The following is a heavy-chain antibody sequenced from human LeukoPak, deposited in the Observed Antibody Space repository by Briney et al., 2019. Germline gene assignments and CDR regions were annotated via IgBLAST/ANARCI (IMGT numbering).Heavy chain of an antibody. CDR2: IKQDGSEK. V-gene: IGHV3-7*01. CDR3: ARVSPVFYMDV. Sequence: GGSLRLSCAASGFTFSSYWMSWVRQAPGKGLEWVANIKQDGSEKYYVDSVEGRFTISRDNAKNSLYLQMNSLRAEDTAVYYCARVSPVFYMDVWGKGTTVTVSS. CDR1: GFTFSSYW. J-gene: IGHJ6*03.